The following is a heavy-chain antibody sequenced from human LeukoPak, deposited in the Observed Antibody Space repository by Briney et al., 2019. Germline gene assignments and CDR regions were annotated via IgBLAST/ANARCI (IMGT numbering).Heavy chain of an antibody. CDR3: AREQPVRGGGYGG. D-gene: IGHD5-12*01. CDR1: GGSISSSSYY. J-gene: IGHJ4*02. CDR2: TYYSGST. V-gene: IGHV4-39*07. Sequence: SETLSLTCTVSGGSISSSSYYWGWIRQPPGKGLEWIGSTYYSGSTYYNPSLKSRVTISVDTSKNQFSLKLSSVTAADTAVYYCAREQPVRGGGYGGWGQGTLVTVSS.